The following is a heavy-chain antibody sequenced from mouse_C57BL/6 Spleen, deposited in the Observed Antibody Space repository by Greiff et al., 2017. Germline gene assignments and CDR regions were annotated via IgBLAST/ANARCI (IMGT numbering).Heavy chain of an antibody. D-gene: IGHD2-2*01. CDR3: ARWYYGYDGFAY. CDR1: GYAFSSSW. Sequence: QVQLKESGPELVKPGASVKISCKASGYAFSSSWMNWVKQRPGKGLEWIGRIYPGDGDTNYNGKFKGKATLTADKSSSTAYMQLSSLTSEDSAVYFCARWYYGYDGFAYWGQGTLVTVSA. V-gene: IGHV1-82*01. J-gene: IGHJ3*01. CDR2: IYPGDGDT.